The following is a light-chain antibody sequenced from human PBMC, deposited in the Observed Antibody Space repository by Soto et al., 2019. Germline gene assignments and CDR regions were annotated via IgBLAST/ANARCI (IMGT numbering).Light chain of an antibody. Sequence: DIQMTQSPSSLSASVGDRVTITCRASQSISSYLNWYQQKPGKAPKLLIYAASSLQSGVPSRFSGSGSGTEFTLTISSLQPEDFATYYCLQFIDGWTFGHGTKVDSK. CDR3: LQFIDGWT. CDR1: QSISSY. J-gene: IGKJ1*01. V-gene: IGKV1-39*01. CDR2: AAS.